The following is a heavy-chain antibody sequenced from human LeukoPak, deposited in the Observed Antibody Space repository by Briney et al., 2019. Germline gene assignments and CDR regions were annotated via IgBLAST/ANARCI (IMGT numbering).Heavy chain of an antibody. J-gene: IGHJ6*02. V-gene: IGHV3-74*01. CDR3: ARGHTYGYGVDV. CDR2: INYDGSST. Sequence: GGSLRLSCAASGFTFSSYWMHWVRQAAGKGLVWVSRINYDGSSTSYADSVKGRFTISRDNAKNTLYLQMNSLRAEDTAVYYCARGHTYGYGVDVWGQGTTVTVSS. CDR1: GFTFSSYW. D-gene: IGHD5-18*01.